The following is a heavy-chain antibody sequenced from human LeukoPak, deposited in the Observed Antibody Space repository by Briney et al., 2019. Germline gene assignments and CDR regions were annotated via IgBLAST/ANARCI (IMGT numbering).Heavy chain of an antibody. J-gene: IGHJ4*02. CDR2: IIPIFGTA. Sequence: GASVKVSCKASGGTFSRNAISWVRQAPGQGLEWMGGIIPIFGTANYAQKFQDRVTITADESTSTAYMELSSLRSEDTAVYYCARGYYYHSSGYYSLDYWGQGTLVTASS. V-gene: IGHV1-69*13. CDR1: GGTFSRNA. CDR3: ARGYYYHSSGYYSLDY. D-gene: IGHD3-22*01.